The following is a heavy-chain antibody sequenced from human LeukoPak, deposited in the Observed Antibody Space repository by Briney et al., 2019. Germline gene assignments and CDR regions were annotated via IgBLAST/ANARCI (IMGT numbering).Heavy chain of an antibody. CDR2: ISGSRCST. CDR3: AKSASLGYCSDGSCYFDY. D-gene: IGHD2-15*01. CDR1: GFTFSSYA. J-gene: IGHJ4*02. Sequence: GGSLRLSCAASGFTFSSYAMSWVRQAPGKGREGVSAISGSRCSTYYDDSVKGRFTISRDNSKNTLYLQMNSLRAEDTAVYYCAKSASLGYCSDGSCYFDYWGQGTLVTVSS. V-gene: IGHV3-23*01.